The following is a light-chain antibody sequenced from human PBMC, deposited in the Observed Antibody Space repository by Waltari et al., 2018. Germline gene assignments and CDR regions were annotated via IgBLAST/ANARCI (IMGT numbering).Light chain of an antibody. J-gene: IGLJ2*01. CDR2: EVS. Sequence: QSALTQPASVSGSPGQSITISCTGTSSDIGRYNSVSWYQQHPGKAPKLMIYEVSYRPSGVSPRFSGSKSGNTASLTISGLQAEDEADYYCSSYSSISTVIFAAGTKLTVL. CDR1: SSDIGRYNS. V-gene: IGLV2-14*01. CDR3: SSYSSISTVI.